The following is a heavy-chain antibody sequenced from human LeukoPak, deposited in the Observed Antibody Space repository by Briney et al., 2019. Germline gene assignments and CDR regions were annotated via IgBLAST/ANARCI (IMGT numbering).Heavy chain of an antibody. V-gene: IGHV3-23*01. CDR2: ISGSDGRT. D-gene: IGHD5-18*01. Sequence: PGGSLRLSCAASGFAFSKYAMSWVRQAPGRGLEWVSGISGSDGRTFQPDSVKGRFTISRDNSKNTLYLQMNSLRGEDTAIYYCAKQGEYRYGPIDYWGQGTLVTVSA. CDR3: AKQGEYRYGPIDY. J-gene: IGHJ4*02. CDR1: GFAFSKYA.